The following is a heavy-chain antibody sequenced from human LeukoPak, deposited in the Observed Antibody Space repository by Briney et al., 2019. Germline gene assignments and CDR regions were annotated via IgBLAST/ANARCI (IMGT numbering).Heavy chain of an antibody. J-gene: IGHJ4*02. Sequence: SETLSLTCTVSGGSISSYYWSWIRQPPGKGLEWIGYIYHSGSTNYNPSLKSRVTISVDTSKNQFSLKLSSVTAADTAVYYCARGQWLYYFDYWGQGTLVTVSS. CDR2: IYHSGST. CDR1: GGSISSYY. V-gene: IGHV4-59*01. CDR3: ARGQWLYYFDY. D-gene: IGHD6-19*01.